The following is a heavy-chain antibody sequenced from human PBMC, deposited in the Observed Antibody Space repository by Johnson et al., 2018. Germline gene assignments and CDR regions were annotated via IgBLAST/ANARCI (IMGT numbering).Heavy chain of an antibody. V-gene: IGHV4-59*01. Sequence: QVQLQESGPGLVKPSETXSLTCTVSGGSISSYYWSWIRQPPGKGLEWIGDIYYSGSTNYNPSLKSRVTISVDTSKNQFPLKLSSGTAADTAGYYWARWEMAGCRYFDLWGRGTLVTVSS. D-gene: IGHD6-19*01. CDR1: GGSISSYY. CDR3: ARWEMAGCRYFDL. J-gene: IGHJ2*01. CDR2: IYYSGST.